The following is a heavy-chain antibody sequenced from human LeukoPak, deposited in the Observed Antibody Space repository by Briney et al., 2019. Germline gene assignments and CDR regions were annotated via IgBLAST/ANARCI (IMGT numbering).Heavy chain of an antibody. V-gene: IGHV3-33*01. CDR2: IWYDGSNK. CDR3: ARDLKDLYYFDY. CDR1: GFTFSSYG. Sequence: PGGSLRLSCAASGFTFSSYGMHWVRQAPGKGLGWVAVIWYDGSNKYYADSVKGRFTISRDNSKNTLYLQMNSLRAEDTAVYYCARDLKDLYYFDYWGQGTLVTVSS. D-gene: IGHD2-15*01. J-gene: IGHJ4*02.